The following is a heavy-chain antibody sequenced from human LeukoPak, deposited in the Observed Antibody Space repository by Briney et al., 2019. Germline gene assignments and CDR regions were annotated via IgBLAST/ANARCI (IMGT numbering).Heavy chain of an antibody. CDR3: ARPYYYDSRIDP. CDR1: GGSISSGDYY. Sequence: PSETLSLTCTVSGGSISSGDYYWSWIRQPPGKGLEWIAYMYYSGSTYYNPSLKSRVTMSADTSKNQLSLKLSSVTAADTAVYYCARPYYYDSRIDPWGQGTLVTVSS. J-gene: IGHJ5*02. CDR2: MYYSGST. V-gene: IGHV4-30-4*01. D-gene: IGHD3-22*01.